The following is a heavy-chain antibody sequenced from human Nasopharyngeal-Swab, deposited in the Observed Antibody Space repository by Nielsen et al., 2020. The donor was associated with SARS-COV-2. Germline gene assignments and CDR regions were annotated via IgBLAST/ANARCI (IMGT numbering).Heavy chain of an antibody. CDR2: ISSSSYI. CDR3: ARDSDYYDGVALLWYFDY. V-gene: IGHV3-69-1*01. J-gene: IGHJ4*02. D-gene: IGHD3-22*01. Sequence: GRQAPGKGLERVSSISSSSYIYYADSVKGRFTISRDNAKNSLYLQMNSLRAEDTAVYYCARDSDYYDGVALLWYFDYWGQGTLVTVSS.